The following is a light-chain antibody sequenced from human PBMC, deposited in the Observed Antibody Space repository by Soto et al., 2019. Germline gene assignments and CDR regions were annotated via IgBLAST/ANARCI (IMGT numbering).Light chain of an antibody. CDR2: GAS. V-gene: IGKV3-20*01. Sequence: EIVLTQSPGTLSLSPGERATLSCRASQSVSSTYLAWYQQKPGQTPRLLIYGASSRATGIPDRLSGSGSGTDFTLTISRLEPEDFAVYYCQQYADSPKTFGQGTKLEF. CDR3: QQYADSPKT. J-gene: IGKJ2*01. CDR1: QSVSSTY.